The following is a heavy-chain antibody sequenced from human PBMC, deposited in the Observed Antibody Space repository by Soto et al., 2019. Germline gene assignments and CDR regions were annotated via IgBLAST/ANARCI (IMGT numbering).Heavy chain of an antibody. J-gene: IGHJ6*01. Sequence: ASVKASCKVSGYSVSEISMHWGRQARGKGIEWMGGIDPEAGKTVYAQNFKGRVTMTEDTSAETAYMELRSLRSEDTSVYYCVRVKRQGATSHNSWCMFVW. D-gene: IGHD1-1*01. CDR3: VRVKRQGATSHNSWCMFV. V-gene: IGHV1-24*01. CDR2: IDPEAGKT. CDR1: GYSVSEIS.